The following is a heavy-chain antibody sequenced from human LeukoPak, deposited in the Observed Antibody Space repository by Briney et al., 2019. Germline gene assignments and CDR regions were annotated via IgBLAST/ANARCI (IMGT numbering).Heavy chain of an antibody. V-gene: IGHV4-34*01. CDR1: GGSSSGYY. D-gene: IGHD3-10*01. CDR2: INHSGST. Sequence: PSETLSLTCAVYGGSSSGYYWSWIRQPPGKGLEWIGEINHSGSTNYNPSLKSRVTISVDTSKNQFSLKLSSVTAADTAVYYCATEPAPGIDYWGQGTLVTVSS. J-gene: IGHJ4*02. CDR3: ATEPAPGIDY.